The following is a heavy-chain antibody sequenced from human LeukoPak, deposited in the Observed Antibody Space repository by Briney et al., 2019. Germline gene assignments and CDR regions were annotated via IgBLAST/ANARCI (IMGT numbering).Heavy chain of an antibody. CDR3: ARDRSSGWYFY. Sequence: GGALRLLCAASGFPFCRHWERLGRQAPGEGLGWVANIKQDGSEKFYVDSVKGRFTISRDNAKNSLYLEMNSLRAEDTAVYYCARDRSSGWYFYWGQGTLVTVSS. CDR1: GFPFCRHW. J-gene: IGHJ4*02. V-gene: IGHV3-7*01. CDR2: IKQDGSEK. D-gene: IGHD6-19*01.